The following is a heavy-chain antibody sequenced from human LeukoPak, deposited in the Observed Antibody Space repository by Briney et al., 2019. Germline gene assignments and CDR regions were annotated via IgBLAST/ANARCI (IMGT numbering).Heavy chain of an antibody. Sequence: AGSLRLSCAASGFTFSDYYKGWMRQAPGKGLEWFSYISSSGSTIYYADSVKGRFTISRDNAKNSLYLQMNSLRAEDTTVYYCARPYSSGWSYYYYMDVWGKGNTVTVSS. V-gene: IGHV3-11*04. CDR3: ARPYSSGWSYYYYMDV. D-gene: IGHD6-19*01. CDR2: ISSSGSTI. CDR1: GFTFSDYY. J-gene: IGHJ6*03.